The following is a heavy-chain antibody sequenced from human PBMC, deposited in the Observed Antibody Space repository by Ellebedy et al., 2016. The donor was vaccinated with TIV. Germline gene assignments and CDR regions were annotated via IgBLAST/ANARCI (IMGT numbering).Heavy chain of an antibody. CDR2: ISWNSGGI. D-gene: IGHD3-3*01. J-gene: IGHJ3*02. V-gene: IGHV3-9*01. CDR1: GFTFDDYA. CDR3: AKSRTIFGVVTAENAFDI. Sequence: GGSLRLXXAASGFTFDDYAMHWVRQAPGKGLEWVSYISWNSGGIAYADSVKGRFTISRDSAKNSLYLQMNSLRAEDTALYYCAKSRTIFGVVTAENAFDIWGQGTMVTVS.